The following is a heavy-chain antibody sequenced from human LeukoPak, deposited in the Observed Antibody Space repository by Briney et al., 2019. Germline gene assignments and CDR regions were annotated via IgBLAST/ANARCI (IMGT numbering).Heavy chain of an antibody. D-gene: IGHD3-10*01. V-gene: IGHV4-34*01. Sequence: SETLSLTCAVYGGSFSGYYWSWIRQPPGKGLEWIGEINHSGSTNYNPSLKSRVTISVDTSKNQFSLKLSSVTAADTAVYYCARYDSRGTFDYWGQGTLVTVSS. CDR2: INHSGST. J-gene: IGHJ4*02. CDR1: GGSFSGYY. CDR3: ARYDSRGTFDY.